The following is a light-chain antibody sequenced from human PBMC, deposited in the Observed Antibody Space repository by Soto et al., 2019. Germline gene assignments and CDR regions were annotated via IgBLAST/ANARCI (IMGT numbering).Light chain of an antibody. CDR1: QSVSSN. CDR2: GAS. V-gene: IGKV3-15*01. Sequence: EIVMTQSPATLSVCPGERATLSCRASQSVSSNLAWYQQKPGQAPRLLIYGASTRATGIPARFSGSGSGTEFTLTISSLQSEDFAVYYCQHYNNWPALYTFGQGTKLEIK. J-gene: IGKJ2*01. CDR3: QHYNNWPALYT.